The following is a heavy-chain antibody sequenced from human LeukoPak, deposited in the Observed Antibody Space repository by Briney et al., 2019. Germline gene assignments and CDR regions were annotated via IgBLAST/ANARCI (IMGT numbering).Heavy chain of an antibody. Sequence: SETLSLTCTVSGYSIRSGYYWGWIRQPPGKGLEWIGSIHHSGITYYNPSLESRVTISVDTSKNQFSLKVNSLTAADTAVYYCARELGYASGTYYWGQGTLVTVSS. V-gene: IGHV4-38-2*02. CDR2: IHHSGIT. J-gene: IGHJ4*02. D-gene: IGHD3-10*01. CDR3: ARELGYASGTYY. CDR1: GYSIRSGYY.